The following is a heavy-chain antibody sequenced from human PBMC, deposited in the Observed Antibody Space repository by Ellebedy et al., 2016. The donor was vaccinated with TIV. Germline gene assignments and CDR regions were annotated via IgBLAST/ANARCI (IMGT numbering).Heavy chain of an antibody. CDR3: VRGSVEESPSWYFDL. CDR1: GGSLNDYY. Sequence: SETLSLTXAVNGGSLNDYYWSWIRQPPGKGLEWIGEINHSGSTHYNPSLKSRVTISVDESNNQISLNLASATAADTAIYYCVRGSVEESPSWYFDLWGRGALVTVSS. D-gene: IGHD5/OR15-5a*01. CDR2: INHSGST. J-gene: IGHJ2*01. V-gene: IGHV4-34*01.